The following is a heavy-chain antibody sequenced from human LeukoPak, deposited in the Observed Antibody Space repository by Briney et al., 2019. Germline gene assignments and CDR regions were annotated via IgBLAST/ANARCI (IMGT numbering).Heavy chain of an antibody. D-gene: IGHD2-15*01. V-gene: IGHV4-4*02. CDR1: GGSISSSNW. J-gene: IGHJ6*03. CDR2: IYYSGST. CDR3: ARNNNDIVMDV. Sequence: PSETLSLTCAVSGGSISSSNWWSWVRQPPGKGLEWIGYIYYSGSTNYNPSLKSRVTISVDTSKNQFSLKLSSVTAADTAVYYCARNNNDIVMDVWGKGTTVTISS.